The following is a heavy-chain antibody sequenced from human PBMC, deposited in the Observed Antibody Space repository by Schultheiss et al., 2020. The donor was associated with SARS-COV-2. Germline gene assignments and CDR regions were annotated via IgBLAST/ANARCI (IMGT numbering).Heavy chain of an antibody. V-gene: IGHV4-59*01. CDR1: GGSISSYY. CDR3: ARGRGYRGGHFDY. D-gene: IGHD5-12*01. Sequence: SETLSLTCTVSGGSISSYYWSWIRQPPGKGLEWIGYIYYSGSTNYNPSLKSRVTISVDTSKNKFSLKLSSVTAADTAVYYCARGRGYRGGHFDYWGQGTLVTVSS. J-gene: IGHJ4*02. CDR2: IYYSGST.